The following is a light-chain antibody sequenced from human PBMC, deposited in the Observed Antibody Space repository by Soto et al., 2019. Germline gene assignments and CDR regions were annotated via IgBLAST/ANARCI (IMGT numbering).Light chain of an antibody. V-gene: IGLV1-51*01. CDR3: GTWDSRLRGVL. CDR2: DNN. J-gene: IGLJ2*01. CDR1: SSNIGNNY. Sequence: QSVLTQPPSVSAAPGQTVTISCSGSSSNIGNNYVSWYQYLPGAAPKLLIYDNNKRPSGIPDRFSGSKSGTSAILGITGLQTGDEADYYCGTWDSRLRGVLFGGGTKLTVL.